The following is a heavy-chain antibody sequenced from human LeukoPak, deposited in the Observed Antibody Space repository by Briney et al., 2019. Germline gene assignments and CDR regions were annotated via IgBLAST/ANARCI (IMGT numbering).Heavy chain of an antibody. J-gene: IGHJ3*02. D-gene: IGHD6-13*01. Sequence: ASVKVSCKASGYTFTSYGISWVRQAPGQGLEWMGWISAYNGNTNYAQKLQGRVTMTTDTSTSTAYMELRSLRPDDTAVYYCAMIVSSSSAFDIWGQGTMVTVSS. V-gene: IGHV1-18*01. CDR1: GYTFTSYG. CDR2: ISAYNGNT. CDR3: AMIVSSSSAFDI.